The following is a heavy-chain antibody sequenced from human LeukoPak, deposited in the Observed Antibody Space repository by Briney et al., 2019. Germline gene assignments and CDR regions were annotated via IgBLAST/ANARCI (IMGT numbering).Heavy chain of an antibody. CDR1: GFTFSGYD. J-gene: IGHJ6*02. CDR2: ISSSVSTI. V-gene: IGHV3-48*03. D-gene: IGHD2-21*01. CDR3: ARVLPYSHALDV. Sequence: GGSLRLFCAASGFTFSGYDMNLVRQAPGKGLEWVSYISSSVSTIDYAESLKGRFTISRDNAKNSLYLQMNSLRAEDTALYHCARVLPYSHALDVWGQGTTVTVS.